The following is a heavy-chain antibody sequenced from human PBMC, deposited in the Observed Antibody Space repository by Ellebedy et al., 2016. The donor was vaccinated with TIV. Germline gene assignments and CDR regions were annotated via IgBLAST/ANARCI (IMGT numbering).Heavy chain of an antibody. D-gene: IGHD5-18*01. CDR2: VNPKSGNT. CDR3: ARGDFRGYKYPPRTDYFDY. CDR1: GYTFTTYD. J-gene: IGHJ4*02. V-gene: IGHV1-8*01. Sequence: AASVKVPCKASGYTFTTYDIHWVRQATGQGLEWMGWVNPKSGNTGYAQTFAGRVTMTRNTSITTAHMELSSLKSEDTAVYFCARGDFRGYKYPPRTDYFDYWGQGALVTVSS.